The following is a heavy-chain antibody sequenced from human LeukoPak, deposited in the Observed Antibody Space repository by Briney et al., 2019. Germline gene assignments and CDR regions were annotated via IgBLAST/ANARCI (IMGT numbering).Heavy chain of an antibody. Sequence: SETLSLTCTVSGGSISSGDYYWSWIRQPPGKGLEWIGYIYYSGSTYYNPSLKSRVTMSVDTSKNQFSLKLSSVTAADTAVYYCARSTTVTYNWFDPWGQGTLVTVSS. CDR3: ARSTTVTYNWFDP. CDR1: GGSISSGDYY. CDR2: IYYSGST. D-gene: IGHD4-17*01. J-gene: IGHJ5*02. V-gene: IGHV4-30-4*01.